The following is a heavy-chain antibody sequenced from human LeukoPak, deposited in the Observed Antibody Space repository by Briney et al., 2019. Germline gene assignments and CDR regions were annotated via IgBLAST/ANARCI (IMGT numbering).Heavy chain of an antibody. V-gene: IGHV5-10-1*01. Sequence: GESLGISCKGSGYSFTSYWISWVRQMPGKGLEWMGRIDPSDSYTNYSPSFQGHVTISADKSISTAYLQWSSLKASDTAMYYCARLVVGTAMVPAFDYWGQGTLVTVSS. D-gene: IGHD5-18*01. CDR3: ARLVVGTAMVPAFDY. CDR1: GYSFTSYW. J-gene: IGHJ4*02. CDR2: IDPSDSYT.